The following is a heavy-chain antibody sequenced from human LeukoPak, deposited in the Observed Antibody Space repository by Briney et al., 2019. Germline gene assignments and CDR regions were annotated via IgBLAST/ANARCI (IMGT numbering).Heavy chain of an antibody. V-gene: IGHV4-34*01. CDR3: ARRNGQDIVATFRRRYYFDY. Sequence: GSLRLSCAASGLTFRTYAMSWVRQAPGKGLEWIGEINHSGSTNYNPSLKSRVTISINTSKNQFSLKLSSVTAADTAVYYCARRNGQDIVATFRRRYYFDYWGQGTLVTVSS. CDR1: GLTFRTYA. D-gene: IGHD5-12*01. J-gene: IGHJ4*02. CDR2: INHSGST.